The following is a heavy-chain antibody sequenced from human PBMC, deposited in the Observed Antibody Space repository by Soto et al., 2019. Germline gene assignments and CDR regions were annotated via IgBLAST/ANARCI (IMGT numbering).Heavy chain of an antibody. J-gene: IGHJ4*02. Sequence: KTSETLSLTCTVSGGSISSGDYCWSWIRQPPGKGLEWIGYIYYSGSTYYNPSLKSRVTISVDTSKNQFSLKLSSVTAADTAVYYCARGPSGEVSFDYWGQGTLVTVSS. V-gene: IGHV4-30-4*01. CDR1: GGSISSGDYC. D-gene: IGHD2-21*01. CDR2: IYYSGST. CDR3: ARGPSGEVSFDY.